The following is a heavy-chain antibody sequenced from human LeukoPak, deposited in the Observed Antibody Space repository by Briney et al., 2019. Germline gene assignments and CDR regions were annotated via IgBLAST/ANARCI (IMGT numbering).Heavy chain of an antibody. Sequence: GGSLRLSCAASEFTYSAYAMSWVRNGPGKGQGRVSTISGDGRSTFYAASVKGRFTISRGDSKTTLFLQVNSLRAEGTSIYYCARRYGGWGAFDICGQGTVVTVSS. D-gene: IGHD4-23*01. CDR1: EFTYSAYA. CDR3: ARRYGGWGAFDI. J-gene: IGHJ3*02. CDR2: ISGDGRST. V-gene: IGHV3-23*01.